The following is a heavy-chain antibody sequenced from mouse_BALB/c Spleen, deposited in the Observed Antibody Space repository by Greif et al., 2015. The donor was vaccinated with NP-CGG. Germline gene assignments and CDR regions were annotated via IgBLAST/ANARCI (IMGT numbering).Heavy chain of an antibody. V-gene: IGHV1-80*01. D-gene: IGHD2-2*01. Sequence: VQLQQSGAELVRPGSSVKISCKASGYAFSSYWMNWVKQRPGQGLEWIGQIYPGDGDTNYNGKFKGKATLTADKSSSTAYMQLSSLTSEDSAVYFCARGGLPYYFDYWGQGTTLTVSS. CDR3: ARGGLPYYFDY. CDR2: IYPGDGDT. J-gene: IGHJ2*01. CDR1: GYAFSSYW.